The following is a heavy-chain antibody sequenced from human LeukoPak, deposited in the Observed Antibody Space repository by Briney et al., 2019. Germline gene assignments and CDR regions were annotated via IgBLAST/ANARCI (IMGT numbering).Heavy chain of an antibody. CDR3: ARDNHEGYYYYMDV. J-gene: IGHJ6*03. V-gene: IGHV4-34*01. CDR2: INHSGST. Sequence: SETLSLTCAVYGGSFSGYYWSWIRQPPGKGLEWIGEINHSGSTNYNPSLKSRVTISVDTSKNQFSLKLSSVTAADTAVYYCARDNHEGYYYYMDVWGKGTTVTVSS. CDR1: GGSFSGYY.